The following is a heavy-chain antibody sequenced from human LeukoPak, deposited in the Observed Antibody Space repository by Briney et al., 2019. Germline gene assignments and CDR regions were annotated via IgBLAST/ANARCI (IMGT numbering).Heavy chain of an antibody. CDR2: IYYSGST. V-gene: IGHV4-59*11. D-gene: IGHD2-2*01. J-gene: IGHJ5*02. CDR3: ARGRYCSSTSCRPRDFFFDP. Sequence: SETLSLTCTVSGGSISSHYWSWIRQPPGKGLEWIGYIYYSGSTNYNPSLKSRVTISVDTSKNQFSLKLSSVTAADTAVYYCARGRYCSSTSCRPRDFFFDPWGQGTLVTVSS. CDR1: GGSISSHY.